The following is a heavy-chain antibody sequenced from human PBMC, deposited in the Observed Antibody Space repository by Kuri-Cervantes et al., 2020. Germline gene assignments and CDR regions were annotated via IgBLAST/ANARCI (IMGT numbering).Heavy chain of an antibody. V-gene: IGHV4-59*12. CDR3: ARGRGLQWFGEFTPSTYYYGMNV. D-gene: IGHD3-10*01. CDR2: IYYSGST. J-gene: IGHJ6*02. CDR1: GGSISSYY. Sequence: GSLRLSCTVSGGSISSYYWSWIRQPPGKGLEWIGYIYYSGSTYYNPSLKSRVTISVDTSKNQFSLKLSSVTAADTAVYYCARGRGLQWFGEFTPSTYYYGMNVWGQGPTDPVSS.